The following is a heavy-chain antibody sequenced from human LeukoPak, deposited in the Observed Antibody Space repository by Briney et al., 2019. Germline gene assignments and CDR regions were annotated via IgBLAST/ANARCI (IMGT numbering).Heavy chain of an antibody. CDR3: ARVPPMTTVTPDAFDI. CDR1: GGSFSGYY. J-gene: IGHJ3*02. D-gene: IGHD4-17*01. CDR2: INHSGST. V-gene: IGHV4-34*01. Sequence: SETLSLTCAVYGGSFSGYYWSWIRQPPGKGLEWIGEINHSGSTNYNPSLKSRVTISVDTSKNQFSLKLSSVTAADTAVYYCARVPPMTTVTPDAFDIWGQGTMVTVSS.